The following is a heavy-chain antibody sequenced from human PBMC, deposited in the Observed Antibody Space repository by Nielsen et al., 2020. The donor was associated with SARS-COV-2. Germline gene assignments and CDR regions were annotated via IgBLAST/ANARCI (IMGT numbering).Heavy chain of an antibody. CDR2: IYSDGST. V-gene: IGHV3-53*01. Sequence: GGSLRLSCAASGFSFRSHDMNWVRQAQGKGRQWVSLIYSDGSTKYADSVKGRFTISRDNSRNTVYLQMNSLRPEDTAVYYCAREFALRDTAYFDYWGQGTLVTVSS. CDR3: AREFALRDTAYFDY. CDR1: GFSFRSHD. J-gene: IGHJ4*02. D-gene: IGHD5-18*01.